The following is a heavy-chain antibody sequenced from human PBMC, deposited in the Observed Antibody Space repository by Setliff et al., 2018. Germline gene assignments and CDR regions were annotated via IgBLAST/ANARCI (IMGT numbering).Heavy chain of an antibody. CDR3: ARRGYGGYIYGSIDS. V-gene: IGHV5-51*01. CDR2: IYPADSDT. J-gene: IGHJ5*01. CDR1: GYRFTSQW. Sequence: PGESLKISCKASGYRFTSQWIACVRQTPGRGLEWMGIIYPADSDTTYSPSFQGQVTISVDKSLSTAYLQWSSLKASGSGKYYCARRGYGGYIYGSIDSWGQGTLVTVSS. D-gene: IGHD5-18*01.